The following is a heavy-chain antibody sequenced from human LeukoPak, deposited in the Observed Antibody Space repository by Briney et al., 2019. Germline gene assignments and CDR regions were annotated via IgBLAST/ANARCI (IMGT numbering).Heavy chain of an antibody. Sequence: KPGRSLRLSCAASAFTFSNYWIHWVRHAPAKWLVWVSRIRTDGGSTAYADFVKGRFTISRDNAKNTVYLQMNSLRADDTAVYYCARDMETGGRAFDSWGQGTLVTVSS. V-gene: IGHV3-74*01. CDR3: ARDMETGGRAFDS. CDR1: AFTFSNYW. J-gene: IGHJ4*02. D-gene: IGHD2-8*02. CDR2: IRTDGGST.